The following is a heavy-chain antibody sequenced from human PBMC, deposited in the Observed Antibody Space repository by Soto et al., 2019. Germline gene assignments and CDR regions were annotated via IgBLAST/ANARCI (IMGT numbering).Heavy chain of an antibody. D-gene: IGHD6-13*01. Sequence: SQTLSLTCAISGDSVSSNSAAWNWIRQSPSRGLEWLGRTYYRSKWYNDYAVSVKSRITINPDTSKNQFSLQLNSVTPEDTAVYYCAREDSSSWPHYYYYMDVWGKGTTVTV. J-gene: IGHJ6*03. CDR1: GDSVSSNSAA. CDR3: AREDSSSWPHYYYYMDV. CDR2: TYYRSKWYN. V-gene: IGHV6-1*01.